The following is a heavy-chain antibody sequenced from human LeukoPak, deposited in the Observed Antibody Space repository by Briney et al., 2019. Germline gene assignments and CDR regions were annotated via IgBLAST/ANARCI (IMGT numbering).Heavy chain of an antibody. Sequence: GGSLRLSCAASGFTFSSYSMNWVRQAPGKGLEWVSSISSSSGYIYYADSVKGRFTISRDNAKNSLYLQMNSLRAEDTAVYYCARDPLGAFDIWGQGTMVIVSS. CDR3: ARDPLGAFDI. CDR1: GFTFSSYS. V-gene: IGHV3-21*01. D-gene: IGHD7-27*01. CDR2: ISSSSGYI. J-gene: IGHJ3*02.